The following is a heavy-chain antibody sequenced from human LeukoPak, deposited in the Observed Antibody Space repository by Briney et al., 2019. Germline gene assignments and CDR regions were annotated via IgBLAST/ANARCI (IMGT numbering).Heavy chain of an antibody. J-gene: IGHJ4*02. CDR2: ISSSSSYI. CDR1: GFTFSSYG. CDR3: ARGLRFFSAKPLDY. V-gene: IGHV3-21*01. Sequence: GGSLRLSCAASGFTFSSYGMNRVRQAPGKGLEWVSSISSSSSYIYYADSVKGRFTISRDNAKNSLYLQMNSLRAEDTAVYYCARGLRFFSAKPLDYWGQGTLVTVSS. D-gene: IGHD3-3*01.